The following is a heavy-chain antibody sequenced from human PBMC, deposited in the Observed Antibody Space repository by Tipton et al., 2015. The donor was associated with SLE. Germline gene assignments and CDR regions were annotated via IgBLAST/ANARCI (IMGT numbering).Heavy chain of an antibody. D-gene: IGHD4-23*01. Sequence: TLSLTCAVYGGSFSDYYWSWIRQAPGKGLEWIGYIHYSGNTKYNPALGSRVAISVDTSKNQVSLRLNAVTAADTAVYYCARWAPGGFYYGMDVWGQGTTVTVSS. CDR2: IHYSGNT. V-gene: IGHV4-59*08. CDR1: GGSFSDYY. J-gene: IGHJ6*02. CDR3: ARWAPGGFYYGMDV.